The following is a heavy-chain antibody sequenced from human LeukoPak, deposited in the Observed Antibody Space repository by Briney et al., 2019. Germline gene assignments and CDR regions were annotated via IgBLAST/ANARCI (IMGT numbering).Heavy chain of an antibody. CDR1: GYTFTSYA. CDR2: INAGNGNT. CDR3: ARDGAIIVATDFDY. V-gene: IGHV1-3*01. D-gene: IGHD5-12*01. Sequence: ASVKVSCKASGYTFTSYAMHWVRQAPGQRLEWMGWINAGNGNTKYSQKFQGRVTITRDTSASTAYMELSSLRSDDTAVYYCARDGAIIVATDFDYWGQGTLVTVSS. J-gene: IGHJ4*02.